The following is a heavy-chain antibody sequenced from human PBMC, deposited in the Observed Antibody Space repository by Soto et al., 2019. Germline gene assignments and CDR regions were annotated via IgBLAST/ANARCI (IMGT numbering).Heavy chain of an antibody. CDR3: AKGIQEWYQLPFDY. CDR1: GFTFSNYW. V-gene: IGHV3-7*03. J-gene: IGHJ4*02. CDR2: IKQDGSEK. D-gene: IGHD2-2*01. Sequence: GGSLRLSCAASGFTFSNYWMNWVRQAPGKGLEWVADIKQDGSEKHFVDSVKGRFTISRANSKNPLYLQMNSLRAEDTAVYYCAKGIQEWYQLPFDYWGQGTLVTVSS.